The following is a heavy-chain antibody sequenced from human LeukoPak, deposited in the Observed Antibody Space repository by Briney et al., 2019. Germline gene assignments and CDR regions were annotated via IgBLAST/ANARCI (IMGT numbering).Heavy chain of an antibody. Sequence: GGSLRLSCAASGLTFKNYAMTWVRQAPGKGLEWVSTISGKGDSTYYADSVKGRFTISRDNSKNTLSLQMNSLRADDTAVYYCAKGGHFSWFDPWGLGTLVTVSS. CDR3: AKGGHFSWFDP. CDR1: GLTFKNYA. J-gene: IGHJ5*02. V-gene: IGHV3-23*01. CDR2: ISGKGDST. D-gene: IGHD1-26*01.